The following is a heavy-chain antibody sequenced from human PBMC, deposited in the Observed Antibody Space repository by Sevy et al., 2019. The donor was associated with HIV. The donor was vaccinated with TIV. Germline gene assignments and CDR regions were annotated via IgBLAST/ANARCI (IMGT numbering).Heavy chain of an antibody. Sequence: GSLRLSCAASGFTFSSYSMNWVRQAPGKGLEWVSSISSSSSYIYYADSVKGRFTISRDNAKNSLYLQMNSLRAEDTAVYYCATQPKRKDIVVVVAATESDYWGQGTLVTVSS. CDR3: ATQPKRKDIVVVVAATESDY. D-gene: IGHD2-15*01. CDR2: ISSSSSYI. V-gene: IGHV3-21*01. J-gene: IGHJ4*02. CDR1: GFTFSSYS.